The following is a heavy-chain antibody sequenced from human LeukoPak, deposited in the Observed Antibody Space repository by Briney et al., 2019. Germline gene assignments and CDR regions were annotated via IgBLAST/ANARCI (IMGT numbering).Heavy chain of an antibody. CDR2: INTNTGNP. CDR3: ARTLSGGNYVFFDFDY. D-gene: IGHD4-23*01. V-gene: IGHV7-4-1*02. J-gene: IGHJ4*02. CDR1: GYTFTSYP. Sequence: ASVKVSCKASGYTFTSYPRNWVRQAPGQGLEWMGWINTNTGNPTYAQDFTGRFVFSLDTSVSTAYLQISSLKAEDTAVYYCARTLSGGNYVFFDFDYWGQGTLVTVSS.